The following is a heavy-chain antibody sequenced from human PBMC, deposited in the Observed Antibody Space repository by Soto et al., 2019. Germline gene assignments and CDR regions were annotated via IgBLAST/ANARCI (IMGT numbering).Heavy chain of an antibody. Sequence: QVQLVQSGAEVKKPGSSVKVSCKASGGTFSSYAISWVRQAPGQGLEWMGGIIPIFGTANYAQQFQGSVTITADKSTSTAYMELSSLRSEDTAVYYCARGSRSSTRYYYGMDVWGQGTTVTVSA. CDR3: ARGSRSSTRYYYGMDV. V-gene: IGHV1-69*06. CDR2: IIPIFGTA. D-gene: IGHD2-2*01. CDR1: GGTFSSYA. J-gene: IGHJ6*01.